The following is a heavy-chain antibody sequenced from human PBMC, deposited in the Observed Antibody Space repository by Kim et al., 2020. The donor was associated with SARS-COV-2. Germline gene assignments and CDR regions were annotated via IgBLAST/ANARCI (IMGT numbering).Heavy chain of an antibody. D-gene: IGHD3-22*01. CDR2: ISNDGSNK. J-gene: IGHJ4*02. V-gene: IGHV3-30*03. CDR1: GFTFSSYD. Sequence: GGSLRLSCAASGFTFSSYDMHWVRQAPGKGLEWVAVISNDGSNKYYADSVKGRFTISRDNSKNTLYLQMNSLRAEDTAVYYCATSRYYDSSGSSTIDYWGQGTLVTVSS. CDR3: ATSRYYDSSGSSTIDY.